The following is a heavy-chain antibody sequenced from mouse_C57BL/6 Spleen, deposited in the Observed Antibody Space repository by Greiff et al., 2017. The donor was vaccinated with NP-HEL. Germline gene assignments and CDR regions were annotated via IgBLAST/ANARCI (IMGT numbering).Heavy chain of an antibody. Sequence: VQGVESGAELARPGASVKMSCKASGYTFTSYTMHWVKQRPGQGLEWIGYINPSSGYTKYNQKFKDKATLTADKSSSTAYMQLSSLTSEDSAVYYCARFYYYGGGYFDVWGTGTTVTVSS. J-gene: IGHJ1*03. V-gene: IGHV1-4*01. CDR1: GYTFTSYT. CDR3: ARFYYYGGGYFDV. CDR2: INPSSGYT. D-gene: IGHD1-1*01.